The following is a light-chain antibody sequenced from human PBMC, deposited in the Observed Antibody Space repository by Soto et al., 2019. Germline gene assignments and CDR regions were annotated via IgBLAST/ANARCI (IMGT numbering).Light chain of an antibody. CDR2: LAS. V-gene: IGKV2-28*01. J-gene: IGKJ4*01. CDR1: QSLLHTNGYTY. Sequence: IVLTQSPLSLPVTPCEPASISCRSSQSLLHTNGYTYLDWYLQKPGQSTQLLIYLASNRAYWVPVRVSGSGAGTDFTLKISRVEAEDVGVYYGMQDLQTAHTSGGGTKVEIK. CDR3: MQDLQTAHT.